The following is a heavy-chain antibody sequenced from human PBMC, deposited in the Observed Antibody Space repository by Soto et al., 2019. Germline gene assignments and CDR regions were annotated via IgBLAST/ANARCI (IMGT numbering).Heavy chain of an antibody. CDR1: GDPISSGDYC. CDR2: IKSSGTT. V-gene: IGHV4-31*03. CDR3: ARGVRV. J-gene: IGHJ3*01. Sequence: QVQLQESGPGLVQPSQTLSLTCTVSGDPISSGDYCWSWIRQHPGKALECIGCIKSSGTTYYNPSLKSRITITVDMSENRLSLKLNSVTAADTAVYFCARGVRVWGPGTKVTVSS.